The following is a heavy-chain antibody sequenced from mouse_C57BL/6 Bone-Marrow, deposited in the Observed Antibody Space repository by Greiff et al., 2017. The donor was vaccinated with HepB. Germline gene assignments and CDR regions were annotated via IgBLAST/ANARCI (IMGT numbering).Heavy chain of an antibody. J-gene: IGHJ2*01. D-gene: IGHD1-1*01. Sequence: EVQLVESGGGLVQPGGSLKLSCAASGFTFSDYYMYWVRQTPEKRLEWVAYISNGGGSTYYPDTVKGRFTISRDNAKNTLYLQMSRLKSEDTEMYYCDRQPGTVVATRGYYFDYWGQGTPLTVSS. CDR3: DRQPGTVVATRGYYFDY. CDR1: GFTFSDYY. CDR2: ISNGGGST. V-gene: IGHV5-12*01.